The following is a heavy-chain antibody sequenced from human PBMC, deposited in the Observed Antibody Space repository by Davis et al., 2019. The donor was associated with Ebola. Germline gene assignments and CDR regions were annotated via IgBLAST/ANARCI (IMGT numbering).Heavy chain of an antibody. CDR1: GFTFSSYS. D-gene: IGHD3-16*01. V-gene: IGHV3-21*01. Sequence: PGGSLRLSCAASGFTFSSYSMNWVRQAPGKGLEWVSSISSSSSYIYYADSVKGRFTISRDNAKNSLYLQMNSLRAEDTAVYYCARATFGGVDDAFDIWGQGTMVTVSS. CDR2: ISSSSSYI. CDR3: ARATFGGVDDAFDI. J-gene: IGHJ3*02.